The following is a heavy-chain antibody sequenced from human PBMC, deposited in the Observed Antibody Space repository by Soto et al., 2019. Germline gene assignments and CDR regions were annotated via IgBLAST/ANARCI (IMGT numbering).Heavy chain of an antibody. CDR1: GGSVSSGSYY. CDR3: ARWDSSSFNYYYYGMDV. J-gene: IGHJ6*02. V-gene: IGHV4-61*01. Sequence: PSETLSLTCTVSGGSVSSGSYYWSWIRQPPGKGLEWIGYIYYSGSTNYNPSLKSRVTISVDTSKNQFSLKLSSVTAADTAVYYCARWDSSSFNYYYYGMDVWGQETTVTVSS. CDR2: IYYSGST. D-gene: IGHD6-6*01.